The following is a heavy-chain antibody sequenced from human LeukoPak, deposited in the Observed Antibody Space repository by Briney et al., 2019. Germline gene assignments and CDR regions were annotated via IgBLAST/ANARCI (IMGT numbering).Heavy chain of an antibody. J-gene: IGHJ5*02. D-gene: IGHD4-11*01. Sequence: PGGSLRLSCAASGFTVSSNYMTWVRQAPAKGREWVSYTSSSGTTIYYAPSVKSRFTISRDNVKNSLSLQMNSLRAEDTAVYFCARRGADYCTPSSCHPNWFAPWGQGTQVTVSS. CDR2: TSSSGTTI. V-gene: IGHV3-11*01. CDR3: ARRGADYCTPSSCHPNWFAP. CDR1: GFTVSSNY.